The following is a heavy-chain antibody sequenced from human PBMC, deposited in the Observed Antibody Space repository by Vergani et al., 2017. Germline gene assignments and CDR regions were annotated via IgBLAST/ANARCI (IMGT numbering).Heavy chain of an antibody. J-gene: IGHJ4*02. CDR1: GFTFRSYA. CDR2: MSYDGYKG. Sequence: QVQLVESGGGVVQLGTSMRLSCAASGFTFRSYAMHWVRQAPGKGLEWVAVMSYDGYKGSYADSVKGRFTVSIDSSKRTQYLQMNSLRAEDTAVYYCAKDWSFAPDSTDVSRGLIDYWGQGTLVIVSS. CDR3: AKDWSFAPDSTDVSRGLIDY. D-gene: IGHD5/OR15-5a*01. V-gene: IGHV3-30*18.